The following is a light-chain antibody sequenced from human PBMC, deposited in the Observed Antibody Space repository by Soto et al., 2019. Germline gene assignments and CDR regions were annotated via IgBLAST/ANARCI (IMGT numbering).Light chain of an antibody. CDR3: NSYDSSRSWV. Sequence: QSVLTQPPSVSGAPGQRVTISCTGSSSNIGAGYDVHWYQQLPGTAPKLLIYGNSNRPSGVPDRFSGSKSGTSASLAITGLQAEDEADYYCNSYDSSRSWVFGGGTKLTVL. CDR1: SSNIGAGYD. J-gene: IGLJ2*01. CDR2: GNS. V-gene: IGLV1-40*01.